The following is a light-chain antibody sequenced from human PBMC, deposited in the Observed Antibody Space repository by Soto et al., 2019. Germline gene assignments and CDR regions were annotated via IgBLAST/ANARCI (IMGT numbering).Light chain of an antibody. Sequence: DIQMPQTPSSLSASVGDRVTITCRASQSISSYLNWYQQKPGKAPKLLIYEASTLQSGVPSRFSGSGSGTEFTLTISGLLPEDFAAYHCQQLYTLPFTFGQGTRLEIK. CDR1: QSISSY. V-gene: IGKV1-9*01. J-gene: IGKJ5*01. CDR3: QQLYTLPFT. CDR2: EAS.